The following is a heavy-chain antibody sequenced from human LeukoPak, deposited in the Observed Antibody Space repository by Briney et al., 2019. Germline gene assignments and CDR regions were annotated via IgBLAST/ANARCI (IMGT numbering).Heavy chain of an antibody. J-gene: IGHJ4*02. CDR3: ARETGSSDADY. CDR1: GFTFSSYA. D-gene: IGHD6-13*01. Sequence: GGSLRLSCSASGFTFSSYAMGWVRQAPGKGLEWVSYISSSGSTIYYADSVKGRFTISRDNAKNSLYLQMNSLRAEDTAVYYCARETGSSDADYWGQGTLVTVSS. CDR2: ISSSGSTI. V-gene: IGHV3-48*04.